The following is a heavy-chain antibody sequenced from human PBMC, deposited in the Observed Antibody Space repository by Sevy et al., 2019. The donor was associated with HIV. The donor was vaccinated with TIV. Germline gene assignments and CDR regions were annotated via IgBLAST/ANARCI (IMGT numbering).Heavy chain of an antibody. CDR2: IXGGGXXX. CDR3: XXXXSXXXXXXY. V-gene: IGHV3-23*01. J-gene: IGHJ4*02. Sequence: GGSLRLSXAAXGFXXXXYXMSWVRXXXGXGXXXVSAIXGGGXXXYYTDSVKGRFTISRDNSKNTVYLQMXSLRAEDTAVYYCXXXXSXXXXXXYWGQXTLVTVSS. CDR1: GFXXXXYX.